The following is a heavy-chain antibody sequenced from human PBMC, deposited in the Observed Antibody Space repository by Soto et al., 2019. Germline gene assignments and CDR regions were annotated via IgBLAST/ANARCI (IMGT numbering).Heavy chain of an antibody. V-gene: IGHV4-4*02. CDR1: GGSISTSNW. CDR2: VYHSGST. Sequence: QVPLQESGPGLVKPSGTLSLTCAVSGGSISTSNWWSWVRQPPGKGLEWIGEVYHSGSTNYNPSFKSRVAMSVDKSKNQFSLNLNSVTAADTALYYCAMTSTSGTRFDYWGQGSLVTVSS. D-gene: IGHD1-1*01. J-gene: IGHJ4*02. CDR3: AMTSTSGTRFDY.